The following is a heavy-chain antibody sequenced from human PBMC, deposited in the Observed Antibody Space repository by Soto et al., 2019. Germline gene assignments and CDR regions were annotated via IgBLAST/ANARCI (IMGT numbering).Heavy chain of an antibody. J-gene: IGHJ4*02. CDR2: INHSGST. CDR3: ARGGGRLGSCSSTSCYAPFDY. V-gene: IGHV4-34*01. D-gene: IGHD2-2*01. Sequence: QVQLQQWGAGLLKPSETLSLTCAVYGGSFSGYYWSWIRQPPGKGLEWIGEINHSGSTNYNPSLNSRVTISVDTSKNQFSLEMSSVTVADTAVYYCARGGGRLGSCSSTSCYAPFDYWGQGTLVTVSS. CDR1: GGSFSGYY.